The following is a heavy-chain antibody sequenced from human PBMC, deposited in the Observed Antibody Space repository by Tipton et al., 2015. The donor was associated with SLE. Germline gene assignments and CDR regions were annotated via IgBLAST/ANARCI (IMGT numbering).Heavy chain of an antibody. CDR1: GGSFSGYY. J-gene: IGHJ4*02. Sequence: TLSLTCAVYGGSFSGYYWSWIRQPQGKGLEWIGEINHSGSTNYNPSLKSRVTISVDTSKNQFSLKLSPVTAADTAVYYCARSQNYFDYWGQGTLVTVSS. V-gene: IGHV4-34*01. CDR2: INHSGST. CDR3: ARSQNYFDY.